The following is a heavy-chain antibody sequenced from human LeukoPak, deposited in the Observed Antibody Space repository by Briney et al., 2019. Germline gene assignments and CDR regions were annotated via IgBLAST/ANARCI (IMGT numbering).Heavy chain of an antibody. V-gene: IGHV4-59*08. CDR1: GGSISSYY. Sequence: SETLSLTCTVSGGSISSYYWSWIRQPPGKGLEWIGYIYYSGSTNYNPSLKSRVTISVDTSKNQFSLKLSSVTAADTAVYYCARYGGIIVGATDDAFDIWGQGTMVTVSS. J-gene: IGHJ3*02. CDR3: ARYGGIIVGATDDAFDI. D-gene: IGHD1-26*01. CDR2: IYYSGST.